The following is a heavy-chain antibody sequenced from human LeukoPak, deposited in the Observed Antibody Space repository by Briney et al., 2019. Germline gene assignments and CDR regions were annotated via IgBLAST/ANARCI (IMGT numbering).Heavy chain of an antibody. J-gene: IGHJ4*02. CDR3: ARENYGSGSYYFDY. CDR1: GGSMSTGGHY. V-gene: IGHV4-31*11. CDR2: IYYSGST. D-gene: IGHD3-10*01. Sequence: SETLSLTCAVSGGSMSTGGHYWSWIRQHPGKGLEWIGFIYYSGSTYYNPSLKSRITISVDTSKNQFSLNLNSVTAADTAVYYCARENYGSGSYYFDYWGQGTLVTVSS.